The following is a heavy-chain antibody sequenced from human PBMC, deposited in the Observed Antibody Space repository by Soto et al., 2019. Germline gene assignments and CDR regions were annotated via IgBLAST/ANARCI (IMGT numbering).Heavy chain of an antibody. J-gene: IGHJ6*03. CDR3: ARGFGGQPDYYYYYYMDV. D-gene: IGHD2-15*01. V-gene: IGHV3-33*01. CDR2: IWNDGSEK. Sequence: TGGSLRLSCAASGFTFSYYGMHWVRQAPGKGLKRVTDIWNDGSEKYYADSVKGRFTISRDNAKNSLYLKMNSLRAEDTAVYYCARGFGGQPDYYYYYYMDVWGKGTTVTVSS. CDR1: GFTFSYYG.